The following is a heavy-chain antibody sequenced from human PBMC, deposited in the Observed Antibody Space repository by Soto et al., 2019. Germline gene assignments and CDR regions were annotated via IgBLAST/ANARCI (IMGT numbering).Heavy chain of an antibody. V-gene: IGHV3-21*01. CDR1: GFTFSSYS. CDR2: ISSSSSYI. D-gene: IGHD3-10*01. J-gene: IGHJ4*02. Sequence: GGSLRLSCAASGFTFSSYSMNWVRQAPGKGLEWVSSISSSSSYIYYADSVKGRFAISRDNAKNSLYLQMNSLRVDDTAVYHCVRSSGWTGDYWGQGILVTVSS. CDR3: VRSSGWTGDY.